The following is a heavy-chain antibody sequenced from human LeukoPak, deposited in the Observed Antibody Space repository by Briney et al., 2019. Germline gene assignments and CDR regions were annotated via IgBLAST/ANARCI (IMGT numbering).Heavy chain of an antibody. CDR3: ARVVRGSSGYRYYFDH. Sequence: RSGGSLRLSCAASGFTFDDYAMNWVRQVPGKGLEWVSGINWNGGSTGYADSVKGRFTIPRDNAKNSLYLQMNSLRAEDTALYYCARVVRGSSGYRYYFDHWGLGTLVTVSS. V-gene: IGHV3-20*04. CDR2: INWNGGST. J-gene: IGHJ4*02. CDR1: GFTFDDYA. D-gene: IGHD3-22*01.